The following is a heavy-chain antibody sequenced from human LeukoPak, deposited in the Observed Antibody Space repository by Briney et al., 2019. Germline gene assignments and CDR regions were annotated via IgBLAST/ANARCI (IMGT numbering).Heavy chain of an antibody. J-gene: IGHJ6*02. Sequence: GGSLRLSCAASGFTFSSSGMHWVRQAPGKGLEWVAVVSYDGRNKYYADSVKGRFTISRDNSKDTLYMQMNSLRAEDTAVYYCAKDYGYYSSYYYGMDVWGQGTTVTVSS. V-gene: IGHV3-30*18. CDR1: GFTFSSSG. CDR3: AKDYGYYSSYYYGMDV. D-gene: IGHD4-11*01. CDR2: VSYDGRNK.